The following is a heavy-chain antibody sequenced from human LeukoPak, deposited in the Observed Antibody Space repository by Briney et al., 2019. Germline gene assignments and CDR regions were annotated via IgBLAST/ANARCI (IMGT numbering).Heavy chain of an antibody. CDR1: GYTFANYA. D-gene: IGHD4-17*01. CDR3: ARDRSPFFVTTVTAELDP. CDR2: INPNSGGT. V-gene: IGHV1-2*02. J-gene: IGHJ5*02. Sequence: ASVKVSCKASGYTFANYAISRVRQAPGQGLEWMGWINPNSGGTNYAQKFQGRVTMTRDTSISTAYMELSRLRSDDTAVYYCARDRSPFFVTTVTAELDPWVQGTLVTVSS.